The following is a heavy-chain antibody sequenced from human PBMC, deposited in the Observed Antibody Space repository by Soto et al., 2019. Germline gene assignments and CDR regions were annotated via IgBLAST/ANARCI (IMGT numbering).Heavy chain of an antibody. D-gene: IGHD6-25*01. CDR1: GYTFTSYG. V-gene: IGHV1-18*01. CDR2: ISAYNGNT. CDR3: ASSYTSALYRYGRDV. Sequence: QVQLVQSGAEVKKPGASVKVSCKASGYTFTSYGISWVRQAPGQGLEWMGWISAYNGNTNYAQKPQSRVTMTTDKSTSTAYMKRRSLISDDTAVQYCASSYTSALYRYGRDVWGEGNTVTQSS. J-gene: IGHJ6*04.